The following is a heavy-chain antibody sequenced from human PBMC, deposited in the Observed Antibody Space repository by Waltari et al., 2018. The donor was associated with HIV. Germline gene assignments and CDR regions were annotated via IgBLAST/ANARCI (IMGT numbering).Heavy chain of an antibody. D-gene: IGHD6-19*01. Sequence: EVQLVQSGAEVKKPGESLKHSCKGSGYSFPSHWIDWVRQIPGKGLEWMGIIYPGDSDTRYSPSFQGQVTISADKSISTAYLQWSSLKASDTAMYYCARMEQWLTNTVVYFDYWGQGTLVTVSS. CDR3: ARMEQWLTNTVVYFDY. J-gene: IGHJ4*02. CDR2: IYPGDSDT. V-gene: IGHV5-51*03. CDR1: GYSFPSHW.